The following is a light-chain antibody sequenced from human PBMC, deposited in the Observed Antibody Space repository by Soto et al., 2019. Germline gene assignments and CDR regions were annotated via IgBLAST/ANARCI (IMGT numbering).Light chain of an antibody. J-gene: IGKJ4*01. CDR2: GAS. V-gene: IGKV3-20*01. Sequence: EVVLTQSPGTLSLSPGERATLSCRASQSVNNSYLAWYQQKPGQAPRLLIYGASNRATGSPDRFSGSGSGTDFTLTITRLEPEDFAMYYCQQYDSSPTFGGGTKVEI. CDR3: QQYDSSPT. CDR1: QSVNNSY.